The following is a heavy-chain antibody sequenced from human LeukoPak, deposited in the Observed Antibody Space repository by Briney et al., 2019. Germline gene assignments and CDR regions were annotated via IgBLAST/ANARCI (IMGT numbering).Heavy chain of an antibody. Sequence: SETLSLTCTVSGGSISSSIYYWGWIRQPPGKGLEWIGSIYYSGSTYYNPSLKSRATISVDTSKNQFSLKLSSVTAADTAVYYCASISTIAAAGNAFDYWGQGTLVTVSS. J-gene: IGHJ4*02. CDR1: GGSISSSIYY. V-gene: IGHV4-39*01. CDR2: IYYSGST. CDR3: ASISTIAAAGNAFDY. D-gene: IGHD6-13*01.